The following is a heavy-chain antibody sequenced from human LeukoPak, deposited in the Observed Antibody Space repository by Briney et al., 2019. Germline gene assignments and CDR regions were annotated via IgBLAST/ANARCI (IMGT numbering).Heavy chain of an antibody. D-gene: IGHD3-10*01. CDR2: IYTSGST. CDR3: ARDLGITMVRGVIRGGPNWFDP. Sequence: SETLSLTCTVSGGSISSYYWSWIRQPAGKGLEWIGRIYTSGSTDYNPSLKSQVTMSVDTSKNQFSLKLSSVTAADTAVYYCARDLGITMVRGVIRGGPNWFDPWGQGTLVTVSS. V-gene: IGHV4-4*07. J-gene: IGHJ5*02. CDR1: GGSISSYY.